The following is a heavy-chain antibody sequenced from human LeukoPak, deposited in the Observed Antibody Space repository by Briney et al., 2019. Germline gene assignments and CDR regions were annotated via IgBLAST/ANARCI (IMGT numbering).Heavy chain of an antibody. CDR3: ARLRYCSSTSCEVYFDY. CDR1: GGSIGSGGYY. V-gene: IGHV4-61*08. Sequence: SETLSLTCTVSGGSIGSGGYYWNWIRQHPGKGLERIGYISYSGSTNYNPSLKSRVTISVDTSKNQFSLKLSSVTAADTAVYYCARLRYCSSTSCEVYFDYWGQGTLVTVSS. J-gene: IGHJ4*02. CDR2: ISYSGST. D-gene: IGHD2-2*01.